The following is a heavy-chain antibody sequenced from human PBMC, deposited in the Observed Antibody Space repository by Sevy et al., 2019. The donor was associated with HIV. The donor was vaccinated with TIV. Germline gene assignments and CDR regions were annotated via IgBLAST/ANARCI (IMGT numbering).Heavy chain of an antibody. CDR1: EFTFSSYA. Sequence: GGSLRLSCEASEFTFSSYAIHWVRQAPGKGLEWVAVIWSDSNNKYYTDSVKGRFTISRDNAKNTLYLQMNSLRVDDTAVYYCARESGVGWFVDYWGQGTLVTVSS. D-gene: IGHD6-19*01. CDR2: IWSDSNNK. CDR3: ARESGVGWFVDY. J-gene: IGHJ4*02. V-gene: IGHV3-33*01.